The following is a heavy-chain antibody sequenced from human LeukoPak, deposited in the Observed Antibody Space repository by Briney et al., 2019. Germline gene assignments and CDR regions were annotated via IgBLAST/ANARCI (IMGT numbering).Heavy chain of an antibody. CDR3: ARDSRWSRRWGVDY. CDR2: ISYDGSNK. Sequence: GGSLRLSCAASGFTFSSYAMHWVRQAPGKGLEWVAVISYDGSNKYYADSVKGRFTISRDNSKNTLYLQMNSLRAEDTAVYYCARDSRWSRRWGVDYWGQGTLVTVSS. CDR1: GFTFSSYA. J-gene: IGHJ4*02. V-gene: IGHV3-30-3*01. D-gene: IGHD6-13*01.